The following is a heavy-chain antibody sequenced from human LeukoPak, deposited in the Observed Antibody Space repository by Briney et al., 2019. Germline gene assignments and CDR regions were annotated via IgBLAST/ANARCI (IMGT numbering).Heavy chain of an antibody. CDR1: GFTFSSYA. V-gene: IGHV3-64*04. CDR2: ITSSGGSA. J-gene: IGHJ4*02. Sequence: GGSLRLSCSASGFTFSSYAMYWVRQAPGKGLEYVSAITSSGGSAYYADSVKGRFTISRDNAKNTLYLQMNTLRAEDTAVYYCARQSGEFDYWGQGTLVTVSS. D-gene: IGHD7-27*01. CDR3: ARQSGEFDY.